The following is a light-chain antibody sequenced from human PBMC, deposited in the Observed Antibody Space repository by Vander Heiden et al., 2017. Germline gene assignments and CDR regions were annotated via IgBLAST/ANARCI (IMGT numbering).Light chain of an antibody. CDR3: QAWDSSTAV. J-gene: IGLJ2*01. CDR2: QDN. V-gene: IGLV3-1*01. Sequence: SYEVTQPPSVSVSPGQTASITCSGDKLGDKYACWYQQKPGQSPVLVIYQDNKRPSGIPERFSGSNSGNTATMTISGTQAMDEADYCCQAWDSSTAVFGGGTKLTVL. CDR1: KLGDKY.